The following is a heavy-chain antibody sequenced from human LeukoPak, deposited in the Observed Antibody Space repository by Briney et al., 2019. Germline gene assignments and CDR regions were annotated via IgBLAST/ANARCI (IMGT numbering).Heavy chain of an antibody. CDR3: ARGFSSWYLSPYYLEY. D-gene: IGHD6-13*01. CDR1: GYTFTGYY. Sequence: VSVKVSCKASGYTFTGYYMHWVRQVPGQALEWMGWINPNSGGTNYAQKFQGRVTMTRDTSITTAYMELSRLRSDDTAVYYCARGFSSWYLSPYYLEYCGQGTPVTVSS. V-gene: IGHV1-2*02. CDR2: INPNSGGT. J-gene: IGHJ4*02.